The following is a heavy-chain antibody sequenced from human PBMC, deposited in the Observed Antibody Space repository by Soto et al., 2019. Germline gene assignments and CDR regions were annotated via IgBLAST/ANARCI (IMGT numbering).Heavy chain of an antibody. CDR2: NIPIFGTA. J-gene: IGHJ6*02. D-gene: IGHD2-15*01. Sequence: QVQLVQSGAEVKKPGSSVKVSCKASGGTFSSYTINWVRQAPGQGLEWMGGNIPIFGTADYAQKFQGRVTVTADESTSTAYMELSSLRSEDTAVYYCASVETQRYYYGMDVWGQGTTVTVSS. CDR3: ASVETQRYYYGMDV. CDR1: GGTFSSYT. V-gene: IGHV1-69*12.